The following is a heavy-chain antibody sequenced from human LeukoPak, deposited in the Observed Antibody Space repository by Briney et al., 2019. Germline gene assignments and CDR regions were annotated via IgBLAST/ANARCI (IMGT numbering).Heavy chain of an antibody. V-gene: IGHV4-38-2*02. J-gene: IGHJ3*02. Sequence: SETLSLTCTVSGYSISSGYYWGWIRQPPAKGLEWIGSIHRSGRTYYNPSLKSRVTISVDTSKNQFSLKLSSVTAADTAVYYCARDLRYFDWLLASANDAFDIWGQGTMVTVSS. CDR3: ARDLRYFDWLLASANDAFDI. CDR1: GYSISSGYY. CDR2: IHRSGRT. D-gene: IGHD3-9*01.